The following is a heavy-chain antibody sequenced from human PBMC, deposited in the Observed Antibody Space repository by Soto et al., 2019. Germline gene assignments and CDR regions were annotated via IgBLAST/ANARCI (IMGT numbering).Heavy chain of an antibody. J-gene: IGHJ4*02. CDR2: ISYDGSNK. Sequence: GGSLRLSCAASGFTFSTYSLHWVRQAPGKGLEWVAVISYDGSNKHYADSVKGRFTISKDNSKNTLYLQLNSLRVEDAGVYYCARARVVSSGYSVGYWGQGTLVTVSS. D-gene: IGHD3-22*01. CDR1: GFTFSTYS. CDR3: ARARVVSSGYSVGY. V-gene: IGHV3-30-3*01.